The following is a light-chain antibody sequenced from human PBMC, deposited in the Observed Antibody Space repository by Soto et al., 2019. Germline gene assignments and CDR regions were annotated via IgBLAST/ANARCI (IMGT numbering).Light chain of an antibody. V-gene: IGLV4-69*01. Sequence: QPVLTQSPSAPASLGASVKLTCTLSSGHSSYTIVWHQQQPDKGPRYLMNLDSDGSHYKGDGIPDRFSGSSSRAERYLTISSLQSEDEADYYCQTWATGPDWVFGGGTKVTVL. J-gene: IGLJ3*02. CDR1: SGHSSYT. CDR2: LDSDGSH. CDR3: QTWATGPDWV.